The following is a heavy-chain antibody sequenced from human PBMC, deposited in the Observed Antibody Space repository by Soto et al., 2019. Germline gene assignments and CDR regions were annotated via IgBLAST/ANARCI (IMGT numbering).Heavy chain of an antibody. J-gene: IGHJ4*02. V-gene: IGHV3-23*01. D-gene: IGHD1-26*01. CDR2: ISGSGDST. Sequence: EVQLLESGGGLVQPGGSLRLSCAASGFTFSSYSMRWVRQAPVKGLDWVSAISGSGDSTYYADSVKGRFTISRDNPKNTLYLQMNSLRAEDTAVYYCARRGSGSYYDYWGQGTLVTVSS. CDR3: ARRGSGSYYDY. CDR1: GFTFSSYS.